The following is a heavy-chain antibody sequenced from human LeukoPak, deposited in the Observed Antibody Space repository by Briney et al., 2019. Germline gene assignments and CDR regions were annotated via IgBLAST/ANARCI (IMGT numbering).Heavy chain of an antibody. J-gene: IGHJ4*02. V-gene: IGHV3-23*01. CDR1: GFTFSSYA. CDR3: AKSPDVAGTGRFDY. CDR2: ISGSGGST. D-gene: IGHD6-19*01. Sequence: PGGSLRLSCAGSGFTFSSYAMNRVRQAAGKGLECVSGISGSGGSTYYADSVKGRFSISRDDSKNTLYLQMNSLRAEDTAVYYCAKSPDVAGTGRFDYWGQGTLVTVSS.